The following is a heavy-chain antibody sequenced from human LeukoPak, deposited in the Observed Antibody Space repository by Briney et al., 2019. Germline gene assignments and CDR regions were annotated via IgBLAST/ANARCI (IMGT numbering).Heavy chain of an antibody. Sequence: GESLKISCKGSGYGFTTYWIGWVRQMPGKGLEWMGIIYPRDSHTIYSPSFEGQVTMSADKSISTAYLQWSSLKASDTAMYYCARQPNPDFDYWGQGTLVTVSS. CDR3: ARQPNPDFDY. J-gene: IGHJ4*02. V-gene: IGHV5-51*01. CDR1: GYGFTTYW. CDR2: IYPRDSHT.